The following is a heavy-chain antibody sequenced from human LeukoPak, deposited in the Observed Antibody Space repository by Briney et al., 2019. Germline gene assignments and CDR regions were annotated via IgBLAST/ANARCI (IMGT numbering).Heavy chain of an antibody. CDR1: GGSISNYY. CDR2: IYYSGST. V-gene: IGHV4-59*01. D-gene: IGHD5-12*01. Sequence: SETLPLTCTVSGGSISNYYWSWIRQPPGKGLEWIGYIYYSGSTNYNPSLKSRVTISVDTSKNQFSLKLSSVTAADTAVYYCARGSDSGYDKIENWFDPWGQGTLVTVSS. J-gene: IGHJ5*02. CDR3: ARGSDSGYDKIENWFDP.